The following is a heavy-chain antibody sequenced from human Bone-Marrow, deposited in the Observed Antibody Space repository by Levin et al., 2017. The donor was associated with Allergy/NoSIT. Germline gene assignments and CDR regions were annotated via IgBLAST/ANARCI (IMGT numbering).Heavy chain of an antibody. D-gene: IGHD5-18*01. Sequence: GESLKISCEASAFMFGSYELNWVRQTPGRGLEWLSYISSTGRTIHYADSVKGRFTISRDNAKKSLYLQMNSLRGDDTAIYYCAKLSGFVVGWGQGTLVTVSP. V-gene: IGHV3-48*03. CDR1: AFMFGSYE. CDR2: ISSTGRTI. CDR3: AKLSGFVVG. J-gene: IGHJ4*02.